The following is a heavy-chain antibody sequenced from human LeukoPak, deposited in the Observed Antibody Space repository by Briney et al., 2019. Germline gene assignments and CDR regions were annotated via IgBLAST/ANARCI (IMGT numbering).Heavy chain of an antibody. CDR1: GFTFSSYA. V-gene: IGHV3-7*01. CDR2: INLRGGAS. D-gene: IGHD7-27*01. J-gene: IGHJ4*02. Sequence: GGSLRLSCAASGFTFSSYAMHWVRQAPGKGLEWVANINLRGGASLYVDSVRGRFTISRDNAKNSLYLQMSSLKVEDTAVYYCAAWGLYNFWGQGTLVTVSS. CDR3: AAWGLYNF.